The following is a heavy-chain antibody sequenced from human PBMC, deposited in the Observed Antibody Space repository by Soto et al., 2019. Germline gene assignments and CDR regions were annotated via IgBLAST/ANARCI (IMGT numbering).Heavy chain of an antibody. CDR1: GFTFSSYS. J-gene: IGHJ4*02. CDR3: AREARYDRGAYHDAGIDY. V-gene: IGHV3-23*01. D-gene: IGHD3-16*01. Sequence: EVQLLDSGGGLAQPGGSLRLSCAASGFTFSSYSMNWVRRAPGKGLGWVSAFGAGGGDNTHYADSVKGRFTIPRDNSKNTLFLQMNSLSAEDTARCYCAREARYDRGAYHDAGIDYWGQGTLATVSS. CDR2: FGAGGGDNT.